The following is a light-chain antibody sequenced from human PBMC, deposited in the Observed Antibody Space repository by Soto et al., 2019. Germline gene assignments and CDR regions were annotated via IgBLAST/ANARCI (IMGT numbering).Light chain of an antibody. J-gene: IGKJ2*01. CDR3: QQFNNWPHT. CDR1: QSVNQK. Sequence: EIVLTQSPATLSVSPGERATLSCRASQSVNQKLGWYQQKPGQAPRLLIYVASYRATGIPARFSGSGSGTEYTLTISNLQAEDFAVYYCQQFNNWPHTFDQGTRLEIK. CDR2: VAS. V-gene: IGKV3-15*01.